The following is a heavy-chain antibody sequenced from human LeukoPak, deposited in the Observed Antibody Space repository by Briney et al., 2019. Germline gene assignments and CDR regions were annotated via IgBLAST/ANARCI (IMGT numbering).Heavy chain of an antibody. J-gene: IGHJ4*02. CDR1: GFTFSSYG. Sequence: PGGSLRLSCAASGFTFSSYGMHWGRQAPGKGLEWVAVIWYDGSNKYYADSVKGRFTISRDNSKNTLYLQMNSLRAEDTAVYYCARDVALRYFDWLPPDYWGQGTLVTVSS. CDR2: IWYDGSNK. CDR3: ARDVALRYFDWLPPDY. V-gene: IGHV3-33*01. D-gene: IGHD3-9*01.